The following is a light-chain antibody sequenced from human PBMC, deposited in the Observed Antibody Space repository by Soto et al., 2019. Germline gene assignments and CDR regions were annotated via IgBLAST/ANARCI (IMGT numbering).Light chain of an antibody. CDR3: SSYTTSSPPHCV. Sequence: QSVLTQPASVSGSPGQSITISCTGTSSDVGGYNSVSWYQHHPGKAPKLMIFDVSDRPSGVSSRFSGSKSGNTASLTISGLQAEDEAVYYCSSYTTSSPPHCVFGPGTKVTVL. J-gene: IGLJ1*01. CDR2: DVS. CDR1: SSDVGGYNS. V-gene: IGLV2-14*03.